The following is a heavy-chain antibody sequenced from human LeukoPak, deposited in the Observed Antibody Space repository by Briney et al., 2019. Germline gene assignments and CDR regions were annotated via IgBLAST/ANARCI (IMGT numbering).Heavy chain of an antibody. CDR1: GFTFSSYG. CDR3: AKDRAYGGNSPVDY. D-gene: IGHD4-23*01. Sequence: GGSLRLSCAASGFTFSSYGMHWVRQAPGKGLEWVAFIRYDGSNKYYADSVKGRFTISRDNSKNTLYLQLISLRAEDTAVYYCAKDRAYGGNSPVDYWGLGTLVTVSS. CDR2: IRYDGSNK. V-gene: IGHV3-30*02. J-gene: IGHJ4*02.